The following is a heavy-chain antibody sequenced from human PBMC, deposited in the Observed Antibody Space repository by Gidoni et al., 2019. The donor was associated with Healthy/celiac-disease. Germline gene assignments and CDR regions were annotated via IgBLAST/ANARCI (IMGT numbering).Heavy chain of an antibody. Sequence: QVQLQESGPGLVKPSQTLSRTCTVSGGSISSGGYYWSWIRQHPGKGLEWIGYLYYSGSTYYNPSLKSRVTISVDTSKNQFSLKLSSVTAADTAVYYCATDTAMVSYYYYMDVWGKGTTVTVSS. V-gene: IGHV4-31*03. CDR3: ATDTAMVSYYYYMDV. CDR2: LYYSGST. CDR1: GGSISSGGYY. J-gene: IGHJ6*03. D-gene: IGHD5-18*01.